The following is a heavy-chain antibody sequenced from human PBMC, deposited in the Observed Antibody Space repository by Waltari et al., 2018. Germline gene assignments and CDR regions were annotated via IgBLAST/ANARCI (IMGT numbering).Heavy chain of an antibody. CDR2: ISHSGSI. CDR3: ARSTGGGNFDY. D-gene: IGHD1-1*01. J-gene: IGHJ4*02. CDR1: GGSLSDFS. V-gene: IGHV4-34*02. Sequence: QVRLQQWGAGLLKPSETLSLTCAVYGGSLSDFSWSWIRQPPGKGLEWIGEISHSGSINSNPSLKSRVIISLDRSKNQFSLTLSSVTAADTAQYYCARSTGGGNFDYWGQGTLVTVSS.